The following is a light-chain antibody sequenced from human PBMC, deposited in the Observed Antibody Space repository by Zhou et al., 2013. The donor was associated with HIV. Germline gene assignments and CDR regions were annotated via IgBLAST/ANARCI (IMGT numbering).Light chain of an antibody. CDR2: GAS. Sequence: DIQMTQSPSSLSASIGDRITITCRASQSISKFLNWYQQKPGKAPKVLIYGASHLQSGVPSRFSGSASGTDFTLTISSLQPEDFATYYCQHSYSTRWAFGQGTKVEVK. J-gene: IGKJ1*01. V-gene: IGKV1-39*01. CDR3: QHSYSTRWA. CDR1: QSISKF.